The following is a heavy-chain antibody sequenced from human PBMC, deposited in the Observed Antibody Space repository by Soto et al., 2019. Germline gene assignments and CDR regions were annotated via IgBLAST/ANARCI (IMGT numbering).Heavy chain of an antibody. V-gene: IGHV3-30*18. J-gene: IGHJ6*02. Sequence: GGSLRLSCAASGFTFSSYGMHWVRQAPGKGLEWVAVISYDGSNKYYADSVKGRFTISRDNSKNTLYLQMNSLRAEDTAVYYCAKEIFTRIGFAYYYYYGMDVWGQGTTVTVSS. CDR2: ISYDGSNK. D-gene: IGHD3-3*01. CDR1: GFTFSSYG. CDR3: AKEIFTRIGFAYYYYYGMDV.